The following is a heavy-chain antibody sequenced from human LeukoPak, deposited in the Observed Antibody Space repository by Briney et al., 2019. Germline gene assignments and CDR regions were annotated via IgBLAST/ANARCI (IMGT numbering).Heavy chain of an antibody. CDR1: GFTFDDYA. D-gene: IGHD3-10*01. CDR3: AKDFGDYGSGIYYFDY. CDR2: ISWDGGST. J-gene: IGHJ4*02. Sequence: GGSLRLSCAASGFTFDDYAMHWVRQAPGKGLEWVSLISWDGGSTYYADSVKGRFTISRDNSKNSLYLQMNSLRAEDTALYYCAKDFGDYGSGIYYFDYWGQGTLVTVSS. V-gene: IGHV3-43D*03.